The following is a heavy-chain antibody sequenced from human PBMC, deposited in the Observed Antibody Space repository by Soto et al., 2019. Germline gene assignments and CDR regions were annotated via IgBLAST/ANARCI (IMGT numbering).Heavy chain of an antibody. CDR3: VVDTSGLLDY. D-gene: IGHD3-22*01. J-gene: IGHJ4*02. CDR1: GFTFSSNG. V-gene: IGHV3-33*03. Sequence: VGSLRLSCAASGFTFSSNGMHWVRQAPGKGLEWVAVIWYDGNKKYYGDSVRGRFTISRDNSKNTLYLEMNSLRAEDTAVYYCVVDTSGLLDYWGQGTQVTVSS. CDR2: IWYDGNKK.